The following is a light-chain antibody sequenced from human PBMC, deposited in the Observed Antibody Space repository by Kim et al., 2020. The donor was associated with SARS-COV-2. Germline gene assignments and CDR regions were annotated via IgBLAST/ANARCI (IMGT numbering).Light chain of an antibody. CDR3: QVWDSSRDHGV. Sequence: SYELTQPPSVSVAPGKAATITCGGSIIGDKSVHWYQQKPGQGPVLVILYDSDRPSGIPERFSGSNSGNTAILTISRVEVGDEADYYCQVWDSSRDHGVFGGGTQLTVL. CDR2: YDS. J-gene: IGLJ3*02. CDR1: IIGDKS. V-gene: IGLV3-21*04.